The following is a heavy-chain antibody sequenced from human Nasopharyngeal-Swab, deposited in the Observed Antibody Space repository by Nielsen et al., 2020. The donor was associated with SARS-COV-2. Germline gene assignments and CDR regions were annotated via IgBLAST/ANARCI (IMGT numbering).Heavy chain of an antibody. CDR3: ARQDFYDSSGYYPYRQEYYYYGMDV. V-gene: IGHV1-8*01. CDR2: MNPNSGNT. CDR1: GYTFTNYD. J-gene: IGHJ6*02. Sequence: ASVTVSCMASGYTFTNYDINWVRQATGQGLEWMGWMNPNSGNTGCAQKFQGRITMTRRTSTGTVYMELSSLRSEDTAVYYCARQDFYDSSGYYPYRQEYYYYGMDVWGQGTTVTVSS. D-gene: IGHD3-22*01.